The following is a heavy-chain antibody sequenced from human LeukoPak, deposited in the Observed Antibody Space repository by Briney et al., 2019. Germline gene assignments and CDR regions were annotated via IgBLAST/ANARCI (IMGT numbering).Heavy chain of an antibody. J-gene: IGHJ4*02. Sequence: PGGSLRLSCAASGFTFSRYWMNWVRQAPGKGLEWVANIKEDGSEKDYVDSVKGRFAISRDNAKNSLYLQMNSLRDEDTAVYYCTRDFLAVDDYWGQGTLVIVSS. CDR3: TRDFLAVDDY. V-gene: IGHV3-7*03. CDR1: GFTFSRYW. CDR2: IKEDGSEK. D-gene: IGHD6-19*01.